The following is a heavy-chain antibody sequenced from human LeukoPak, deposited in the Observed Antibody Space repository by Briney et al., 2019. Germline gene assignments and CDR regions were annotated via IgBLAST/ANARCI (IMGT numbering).Heavy chain of an antibody. Sequence: PSETLSLTCAVYGGSFSGYYWSWIRQPPGKGLEWIGEINHSGSTNYNSSLKSRVTISVDTSKNQFSLKLSSVTAADTAVYYCARHYYDSSGYYYLYFDLWGRGTLVTVSS. CDR2: INHSGST. CDR3: ARHYYDSSGYYYLYFDL. V-gene: IGHV4-34*01. CDR1: GGSFSGYY. D-gene: IGHD3-22*01. J-gene: IGHJ2*01.